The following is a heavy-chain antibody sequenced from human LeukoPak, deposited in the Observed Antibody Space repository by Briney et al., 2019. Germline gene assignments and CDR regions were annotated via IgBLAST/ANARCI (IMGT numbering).Heavy chain of an antibody. CDR3: ARGTEWLLAYYYYMDV. J-gene: IGHJ6*03. CDR2: IKQDGSQK. CDR1: GLIFSSYW. Sequence: GGSLRLSCAASGLIFSSYWMNWVRQAPGKGLEWVANIKQDGSQKYYVDSVKGRFTISRDNAKNSLYLQMNTLRAEDTAVYYCARGTEWLLAYYYYMDVWGKGTTVTVSS. V-gene: IGHV3-7*04. D-gene: IGHD3-3*01.